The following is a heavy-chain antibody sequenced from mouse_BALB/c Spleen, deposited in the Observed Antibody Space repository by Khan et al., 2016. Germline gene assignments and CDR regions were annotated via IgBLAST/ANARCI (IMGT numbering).Heavy chain of an antibody. CDR2: INPGSGGT. J-gene: IGHJ2*01. CDR1: GYAFTNFL. D-gene: IGHD2-1*01. CDR3: ASYGNFDY. V-gene: IGHV1-54*01. Sequence: QVRLQQSGAELVRPGTSVKVSCKASGYAFTNFLIQWVKQRPGQGLEWVGVINPGSGGTNYNEKFKDKATLTADKSSSTAYMQLSSLTSDDSAVXFCASYGNFDYWGQGTTLTVSS.